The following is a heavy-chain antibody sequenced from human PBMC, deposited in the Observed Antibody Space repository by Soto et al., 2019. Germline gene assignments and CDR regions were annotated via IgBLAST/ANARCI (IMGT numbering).Heavy chain of an antibody. CDR1: GGSISCYY. CDR2: IYYSGST. CDR3: ARGVEDSSGYYHPFDY. V-gene: IGHV4-59*01. D-gene: IGHD3-22*01. Sequence: SETLSLTCTVSGGSISCYYWSWIRQPPGKGLEWIGYIYYSGSTNYNPSLKSRVTISVDTSKNQFSLKLSSVTAADTAVYYCARGVEDSSGYYHPFDYWGQGTLVTVS. J-gene: IGHJ4*02.